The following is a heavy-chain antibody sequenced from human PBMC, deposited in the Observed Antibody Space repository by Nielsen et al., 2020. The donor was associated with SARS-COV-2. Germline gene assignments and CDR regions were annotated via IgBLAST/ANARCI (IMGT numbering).Heavy chain of an antibody. D-gene: IGHD6-13*01. J-gene: IGHJ4*02. Sequence: GESLKISCAASGFTVSSNYMSWVRQAPGKGLEWVSVIYSGGSTYYADSVKGRFTISRDNSKNTLYLQMNSLRAEDTAVYYCAKFIAAAGNPLFDYWGQGTLVTVSS. CDR3: AKFIAAAGNPLFDY. CDR2: IYSGGST. CDR1: GFTVSSNY. V-gene: IGHV3-53*01.